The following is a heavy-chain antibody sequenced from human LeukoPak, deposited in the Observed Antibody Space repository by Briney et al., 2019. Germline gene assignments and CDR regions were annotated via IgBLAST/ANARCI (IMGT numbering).Heavy chain of an antibody. CDR1: GGSISSYY. V-gene: IGHV4-4*07. J-gene: IGHJ4*02. CDR3: TRAPGRFWLLDY. CDR2: IHTSGST. Sequence: SETLSLTCIISGGSISSYYCAWIRLPAGKGLEWIGRIHTSGSTDYTPSLKSRVTMSLDTSKNQFSLTLISVTAADTAVYYCTRAPGRFWLLDYWGQGSLVTVSS. D-gene: IGHD3-3*01.